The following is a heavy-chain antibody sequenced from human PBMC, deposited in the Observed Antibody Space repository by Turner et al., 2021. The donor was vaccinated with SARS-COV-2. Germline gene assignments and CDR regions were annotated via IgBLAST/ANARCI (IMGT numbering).Heavy chain of an antibody. J-gene: IGHJ4*02. CDR2: ISGSGGST. V-gene: IGHV3-23*01. D-gene: IGHD3-3*01. Sequence: VQVLGSGGGLVQPGASLRLPCGASGFTFSSYAMSWVRQAPGKGLEWVSAISGSGGSTYYAASVKGRFTISRDNSKNTLYLQMNSLRAEDTAVYYCAQAGLEISSHFDYWGQGNLVTVSS. CDR1: GFTFSSYA. CDR3: AQAGLEISSHFDY.